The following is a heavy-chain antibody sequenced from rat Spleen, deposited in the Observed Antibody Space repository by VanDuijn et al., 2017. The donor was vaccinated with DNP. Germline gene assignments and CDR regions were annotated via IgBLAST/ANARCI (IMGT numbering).Heavy chain of an antibody. CDR2: MSPTTRSS. CDR1: GFSFRDYD. CDR3: ARGGRSYFDY. V-gene: IGHV5S13*01. Sequence: EVQLVESGGGLVQPGRSLRLSCVASGFSFRDYDMAWVRQAPTKGLEWVACMSPTTRSSYYRDSVRGRFTVSRDNAKNTLYLQMNSLRSEDTASYYCARGGRSYFDYWGQGVMVTVSS. J-gene: IGHJ2*01. D-gene: IGHD1-11*01.